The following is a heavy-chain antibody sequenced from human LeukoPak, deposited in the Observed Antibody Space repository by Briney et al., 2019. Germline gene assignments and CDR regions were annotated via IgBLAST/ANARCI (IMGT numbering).Heavy chain of an antibody. V-gene: IGHV3-15*01. CDR3: TLPNCSSTSCLLYFQH. Sequence: GGSLRLSCAASGFTFSNSWMSWVRQAPGKGLEWVGRIKSKTDGGTTDYAAPVKGRFTISRDDSKNTLYLQMNSLKTEDTAVYYCTLPNCSSTSCLLYFQHWGQGTLVTVSS. CDR1: GFTFSNSW. D-gene: IGHD2-2*01. CDR2: IKSKTDGGTT. J-gene: IGHJ1*01.